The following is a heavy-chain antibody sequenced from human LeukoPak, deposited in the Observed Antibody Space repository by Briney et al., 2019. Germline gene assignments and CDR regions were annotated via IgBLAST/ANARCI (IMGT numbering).Heavy chain of an antibody. CDR3: ARGRGGNSGDY. CDR2: IYYSGST. V-gene: IGHV4-39*02. Sequence: SETLSLTCTVSGASVSNNNYYWGWIRQPPGKGLEWIASIYYSGSTYYNPSLKSRVTISVDTSKNHLSLILSSVTAADTGVYYCARGRGGNSGDYWGQGTLVTVSS. J-gene: IGHJ4*02. D-gene: IGHD4-23*01. CDR1: GASVSNNNYY.